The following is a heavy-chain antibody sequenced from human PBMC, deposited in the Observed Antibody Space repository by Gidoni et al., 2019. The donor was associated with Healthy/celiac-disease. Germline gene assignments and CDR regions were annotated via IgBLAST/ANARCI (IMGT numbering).Heavy chain of an antibody. CDR3: AKDGVGGGYGMDV. V-gene: IGHV3-23*01. Sequence: EVQLLEAGGGLVQPGGSLRLSCAASGFTFSRYAMSWVRQAQGKGLEWVSAISGSGGSTYYADSVKGRFTISRDNSKNTLYLQMNSLRAEDTAVYYCAKDGVGGGYGMDVWGQGTTVTVSS. D-gene: IGHD1-26*01. J-gene: IGHJ6*02. CDR1: GFTFSRYA. CDR2: ISGSGGST.